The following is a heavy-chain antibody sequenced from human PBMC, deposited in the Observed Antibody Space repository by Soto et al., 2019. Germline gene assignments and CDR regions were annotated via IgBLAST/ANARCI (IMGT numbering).Heavy chain of an antibody. CDR2: IYYSGGT. V-gene: IGHV4-31*01. J-gene: IGHJ4*02. D-gene: IGHD4-17*01. Sequence: SETLSLTCTVSGGSISSGGYYWSWIRQHPGKGLEWIGYIYYSGGTYYNPSLKVLVTISVDTAKNQFSLKLSSVTAADTAVYYCARDYGDYNFDYWGQGTLVTVSS. CDR3: ARDYGDYNFDY. CDR1: GGSISSGGYY.